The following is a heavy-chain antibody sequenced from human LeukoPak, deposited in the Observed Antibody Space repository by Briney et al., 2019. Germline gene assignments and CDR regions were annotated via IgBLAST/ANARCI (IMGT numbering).Heavy chain of an antibody. CDR3: ARGPDYYYYYMDV. Sequence: GASVKVSCKASGGTFSSYAISWVRQAPGQGLEWMGGIIPIFGTANYAQKFQGRVTITADKSTSTAYMELSRLRSDDTAVYYCARGPDYYYYYMDVWGKGTTVTVSS. V-gene: IGHV1-69*06. J-gene: IGHJ6*03. CDR2: IIPIFGTA. CDR1: GGTFSSYA.